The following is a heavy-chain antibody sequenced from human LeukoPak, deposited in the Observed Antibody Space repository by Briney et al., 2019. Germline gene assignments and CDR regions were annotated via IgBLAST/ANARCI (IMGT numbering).Heavy chain of an antibody. CDR1: GYTFTSYG. J-gene: IGHJ5*02. CDR3: ANLAGVVAGLDP. Sequence: ASVKVSCKASGYTFTSYGINWVRQAPGQGLEWMGWISADNGFTATAQNLQGRVTMTTDTSTNTAYMELRSLRSDDTAVYYCANLAGVVAGLDPWGQGTLVTVSS. CDR2: ISADNGFT. V-gene: IGHV1-18*01. D-gene: IGHD6-19*01.